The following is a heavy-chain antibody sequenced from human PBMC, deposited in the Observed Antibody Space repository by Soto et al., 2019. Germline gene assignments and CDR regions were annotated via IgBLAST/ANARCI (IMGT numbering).Heavy chain of an antibody. J-gene: IGHJ5*02. CDR2: FYNSGNT. V-gene: IGHV4-61*01. CDR1: RGSVSGGFYF. D-gene: IGHD1-1*01. Sequence: PSETLSLTCTVSRGSVSGGFYFWNWIRQPPGKGLEWIGYFYNSGNTKYNPPLKSRVTISGDTSKNQISLKLSSVTAADTAVDYCARSPGXPEGYFDPWGQGTLVTVSS. CDR3: ARSPGXPEGYFDP.